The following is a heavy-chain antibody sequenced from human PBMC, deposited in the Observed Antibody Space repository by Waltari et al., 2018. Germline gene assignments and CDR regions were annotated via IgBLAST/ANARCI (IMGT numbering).Heavy chain of an antibody. J-gene: IGHJ5*02. CDR2: VHGSGRS. V-gene: IGHV4-4*02. D-gene: IGHD2-15*01. CDR3: ARDRGRGLYLDT. CDR1: GDSMSGLYW. Sequence: QLQLQESGPGLVTPSGTLSLSCAASGDSMSGLYWWSWVRQSPQKGLEWIGRVHGSGRSNYSPSLASRVTVSLDTSNNQFSLKVTAATAADTAVYYCARDRGRGLYLDTWGPGTLVTVSP.